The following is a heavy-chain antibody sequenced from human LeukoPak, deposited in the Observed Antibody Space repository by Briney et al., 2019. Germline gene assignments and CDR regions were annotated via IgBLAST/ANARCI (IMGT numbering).Heavy chain of an antibody. CDR1: GFTFSGHW. J-gene: IGHJ4*02. V-gene: IGHV3-7*01. Sequence: HPGGPLRLSCAASGFTFSGHWMSWVRQAPGKGLEWVANINQGGSDKYYVDSVKGRFTISRDNANNLLYLQMNSLRGEDTAVYYCTRDRSRAEDDWGQGTLVTVSS. D-gene: IGHD1-14*01. CDR3: TRDRSRAEDD. CDR2: INQGGSDK.